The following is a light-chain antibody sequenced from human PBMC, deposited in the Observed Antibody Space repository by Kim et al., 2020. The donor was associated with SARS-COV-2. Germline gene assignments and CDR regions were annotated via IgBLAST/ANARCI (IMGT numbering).Light chain of an antibody. CDR3: QSYDSSLIDWV. Sequence: RVTISCTGSSSNSGAGYDVHWYQQLPGTAPKLLIYGNTNRPSGVPDRFSGSKSGTSASLAITGLQADDEADYYCQSYDSSLIDWVFGGGTKLAVL. CDR1: SSNSGAGYD. CDR2: GNT. V-gene: IGLV1-40*01. J-gene: IGLJ3*02.